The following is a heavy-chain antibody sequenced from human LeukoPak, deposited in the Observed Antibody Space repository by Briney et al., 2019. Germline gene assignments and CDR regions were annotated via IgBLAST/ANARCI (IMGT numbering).Heavy chain of an antibody. V-gene: IGHV3-23*01. D-gene: IGHD1-26*01. CDR1: GFTFSSYA. CDR2: ISGSDGTT. J-gene: IGHJ4*02. Sequence: GGSLRLSCAVSGFTFSSYAMSWVRQAPGKGLEWVSVISGSDGTTYYSDSVKGRFSISRDNSKNTLYLQMNSLRAEDTAVYYCGSSAPRIVGASKGPSDWGQGTLVTVSS. CDR3: GSSAPRIVGASKGPSD.